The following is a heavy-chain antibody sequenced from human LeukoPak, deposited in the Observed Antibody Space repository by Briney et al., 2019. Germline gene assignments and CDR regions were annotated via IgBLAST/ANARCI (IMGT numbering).Heavy chain of an antibody. CDR3: ARAMYYYDSSGYYDH. V-gene: IGHV4-34*01. CDR2: INHSGST. Sequence: PSETLSLTCAVYGGSFSGYYWSWIRQPPGKGLEWIGEINHSGSTNYNPSLKSRVTISVDTSKNQFSLKLSSVTAADTAVYYCARAMYYYDSSGYYDHWGQGTLVTVSS. D-gene: IGHD3-22*01. J-gene: IGHJ5*02. CDR1: GGSFSGYY.